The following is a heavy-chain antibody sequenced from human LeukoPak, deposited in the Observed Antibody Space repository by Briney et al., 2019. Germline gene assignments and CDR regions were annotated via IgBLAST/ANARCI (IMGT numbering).Heavy chain of an antibody. Sequence: SETLSLTCAVSGYSISSGYYWGWIRQPPGKGLEWIGSIYHSGSTYYNPSLKSRVTISVDTSKNQFSLKLSSVTAADTAVYYCARQETPGRLAAGTVYYYYYMDVWGKGTTVTVSS. CDR1: GYSISSGYY. J-gene: IGHJ6*03. V-gene: IGHV4-38-2*01. D-gene: IGHD6-13*01. CDR2: IYHSGST. CDR3: ARQETPGRLAAGTVYYYYYMDV.